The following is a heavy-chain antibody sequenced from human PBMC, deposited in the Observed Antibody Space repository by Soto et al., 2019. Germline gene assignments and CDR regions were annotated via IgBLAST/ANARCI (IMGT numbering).Heavy chain of an antibody. V-gene: IGHV1-18*01. CDR1: GYTFTSYG. CDR2: TSAYNGNT. Sequence: ASVKVSCKASGYTFTSYGISWVRQAPGQGLEWMGWTSAYNGNTNYAQKLQGRVTMTTDTSTSTAYMELRSLRSDDTAVYYCATGCSGGSCYFAFDIWGQGTMVTVSS. J-gene: IGHJ3*02. D-gene: IGHD2-15*01. CDR3: ATGCSGGSCYFAFDI.